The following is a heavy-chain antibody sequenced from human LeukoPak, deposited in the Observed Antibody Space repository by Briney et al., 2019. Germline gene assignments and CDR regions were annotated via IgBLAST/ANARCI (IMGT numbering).Heavy chain of an antibody. J-gene: IGHJ4*02. Sequence: GGSLRLSCAASGFDFSVYSMNWVRQAPGEGLEWISYITSDRNTIYYADSVRGRFTISRDNAKKSVYLELSNLRADDTAMYYCARSTEWFADYWGQGTLVTVSS. V-gene: IGHV3-48*01. CDR1: GFDFSVYS. D-gene: IGHD3-3*01. CDR3: ARSTEWFADY. CDR2: ITSDRNTI.